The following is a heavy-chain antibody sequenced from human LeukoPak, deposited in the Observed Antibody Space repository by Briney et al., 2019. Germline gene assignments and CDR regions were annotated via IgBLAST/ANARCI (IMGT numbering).Heavy chain of an antibody. Sequence: GGSLRLSCEATGFTFSNYAIHWVRQAPGKGLEWVAVISFDGTDRYYADSVKGRFSISRDNSKNTLCLQMDSLGDEDTALYYCARPREYSSLRRYYYYYGLDVWGRGTTVTVSS. CDR2: ISFDGTDR. CDR3: ARPREYSSLRRYYYYYGLDV. V-gene: IGHV3-30-3*01. J-gene: IGHJ6*02. CDR1: GFTFSNYA. D-gene: IGHD6-6*01.